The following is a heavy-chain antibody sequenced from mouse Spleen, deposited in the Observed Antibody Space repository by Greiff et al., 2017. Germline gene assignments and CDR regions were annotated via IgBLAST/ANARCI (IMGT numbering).Heavy chain of an antibody. Sequence: VQLQQSGPELVKPGASVKISCKASGYSFTSYYIHWVKQRPGQGLEWIGWIYPGSGNTKYNEKFKGKATLTADTSSSTAYMQLSSLTSEDSAVYYCARDGLRDFDYWGQGTTLTVSS. CDR1: GYSFTSYY. CDR3: ARDGLRDFDY. D-gene: IGHD2-3*01. CDR2: IYPGSGNT. V-gene: IGHV1-66*01. J-gene: IGHJ2*01.